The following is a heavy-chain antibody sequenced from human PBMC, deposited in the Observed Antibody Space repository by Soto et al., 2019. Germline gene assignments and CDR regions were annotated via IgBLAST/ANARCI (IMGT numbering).Heavy chain of an antibody. CDR1: GGSISSSSYY. CDR2: IYYSGST. V-gene: IGHV4-39*01. J-gene: IGHJ5*02. CDR3: ASQRANWFDP. Sequence: TLSLTCTVSGGSISSSSYYWGWIRQPPGKGLEWIGSIYYSGSTYYNPSLKSRVTISVDTSKNQLPLKLSSVTAADTAVYYCASQRANWFDPWGQGTLFTVSS.